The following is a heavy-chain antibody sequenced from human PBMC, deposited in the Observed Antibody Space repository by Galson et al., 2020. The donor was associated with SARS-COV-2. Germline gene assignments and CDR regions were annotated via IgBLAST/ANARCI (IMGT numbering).Heavy chain of an antibody. Sequence: TGGSLSLSCAASGFTFSSYGMHWVRQAPGKGLEWVAVIWYDGSNKYYADSVTGRFTISRDNSKNTLYLQMNSLRAEDTAVYYCARGPEQYYDSLTGYYPYYYYYGMDVWGQGTTVTVSS. V-gene: IGHV3-33*01. CDR3: ARGPEQYYDSLTGYYPYYYYYGMDV. J-gene: IGHJ6*02. CDR2: IWYDGSNK. CDR1: GFTFSSYG. D-gene: IGHD3-9*01.